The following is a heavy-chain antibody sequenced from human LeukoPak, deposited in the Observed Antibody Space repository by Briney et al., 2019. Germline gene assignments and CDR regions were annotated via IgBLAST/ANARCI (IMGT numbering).Heavy chain of an antibody. CDR1: GYTFTTYG. CDR2: ISTYDGGT. J-gene: IGHJ4*02. D-gene: IGHD2-15*01. CDR3: ARGYGHDY. V-gene: IGHV1-18*01. Sequence: GASVMVSCKASGYTFTTYGINWVRQAPGQGLEWMGWISTYDGGTNYAQKFRDRVTMVRDTSTSTAYMELRSLRSDDTAVYYCARGYGHDYWGQGTLVTVSS.